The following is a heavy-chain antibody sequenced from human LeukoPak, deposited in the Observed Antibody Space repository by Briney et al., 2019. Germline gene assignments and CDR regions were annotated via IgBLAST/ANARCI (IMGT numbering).Heavy chain of an antibody. CDR1: GFTFSSYA. Sequence: PGRSLRLSCAASGFTFSSYAMHWVRQAPGKGLEWVAVISYDGSNKYYADSVKGRFTISRDNSKNTLYLQMNSLRAEDTAVYYCARTSIAAAGNWYFDLWGRGTLVTVSS. CDR2: ISYDGSNK. J-gene: IGHJ2*01. D-gene: IGHD6-13*01. CDR3: ARTSIAAAGNWYFDL. V-gene: IGHV3-30*01.